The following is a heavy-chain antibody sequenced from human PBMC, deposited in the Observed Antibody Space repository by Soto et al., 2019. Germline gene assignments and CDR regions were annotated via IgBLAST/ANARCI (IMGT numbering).Heavy chain of an antibody. Sequence: QVQLVQSGAEVKKPGASVKVSCKASGYTFTSYGISWVRQAPGQGLEWMGWISAYNGNTNYAQKLQGRVTMTTDTSTSTAYIDLRSLRSDDTAVYYCARVFGSYSSGWSYGMDVWGQGTTVTVSS. CDR1: GYTFTSYG. CDR2: ISAYNGNT. CDR3: ARVFGSYSSGWSYGMDV. V-gene: IGHV1-18*04. J-gene: IGHJ6*02. D-gene: IGHD6-19*01.